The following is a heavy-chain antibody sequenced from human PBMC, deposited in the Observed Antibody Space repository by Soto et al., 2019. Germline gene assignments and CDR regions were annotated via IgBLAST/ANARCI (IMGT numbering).Heavy chain of an antibody. J-gene: IGHJ3*02. Sequence: QVQLVESGGGVVQPGRSLRLSCAASGFTFSSYGMHWVRQAPGKGLEWVAVIWYDGSNKYYADSVKGRFTISRDNSKNTLYLQMNSLRAEDTAVYYCARDSNQLPPEVAGNDAFDIWGQGTMVTVSS. CDR1: GFTFSSYG. CDR2: IWYDGSNK. V-gene: IGHV3-33*01. CDR3: ARDSNQLPPEVAGNDAFDI. D-gene: IGHD2-2*01.